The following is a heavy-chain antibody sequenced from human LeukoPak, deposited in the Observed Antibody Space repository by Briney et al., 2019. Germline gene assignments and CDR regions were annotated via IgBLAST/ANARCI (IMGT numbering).Heavy chain of an antibody. D-gene: IGHD5-12*01. J-gene: IGHJ4*02. CDR2: ISTGSGTI. V-gene: IGHV3-48*02. CDR1: GFTFSTYS. Sequence: GGSLRLSCAASGFTFSTYSMNWVRQAPGQGLEWVSYISTGSGTIYYTDSVKGRFTISRDNAKNSLYLQMNSLRDEDTAVYYCARDRGGYEFFDFRGQGTLVTVSS. CDR3: ARDRGGYEFFDF.